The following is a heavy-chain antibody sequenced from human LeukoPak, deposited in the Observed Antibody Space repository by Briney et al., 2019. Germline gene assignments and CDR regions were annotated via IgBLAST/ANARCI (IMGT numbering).Heavy chain of an antibody. J-gene: IGHJ4*02. CDR3: AKDRGVAAAVFDY. CDR2: ISSSSGSI. V-gene: IGHV3-21*01. Sequence: GGSLRLSCAASGFTFSSFSMNWVRQAPGKGLEWVSSISSSSGSIYYADSLKGRFTISRDNAKNSLYLQMNSLRAEDTAVYYCAKDRGVAAAVFDYWGQGTLVTVSS. D-gene: IGHD6-13*01. CDR1: GFTFSSFS.